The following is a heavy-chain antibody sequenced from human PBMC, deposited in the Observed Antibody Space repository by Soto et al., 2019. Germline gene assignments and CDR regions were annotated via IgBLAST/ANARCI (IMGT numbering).Heavy chain of an antibody. D-gene: IGHD3-3*01. CDR3: AGSHEVFGVVIGRYYFDY. V-gene: IGHV1-69*13. CDR2: IIPIFGTA. CDR1: GGTFSIYA. Sequence: ASVKVSCKASGGTFSIYAISWVRQAPGQGLEWMGGIIPIFGTANYAQKFQGRVTITADESTSTAYMELSSLRSEDTAVYYCAGSHEVFGVVIGRYYFDYWGQGPLVTVSS. J-gene: IGHJ4*02.